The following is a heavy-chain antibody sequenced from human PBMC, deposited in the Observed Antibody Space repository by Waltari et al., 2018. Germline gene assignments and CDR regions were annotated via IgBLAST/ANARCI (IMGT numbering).Heavy chain of an antibody. V-gene: IGHV3-15*01. D-gene: IGHD2-15*01. CDR3: TTGFLLLDV. CDR2: IKSKTEGGTT. J-gene: IGHJ6*02. CDR1: GFTFSNAW. Sequence: EVQLVESGGGLVKPGGSLRLSCAASGFTFSNAWMTWVRQAPGKGLEWVGRIKSKTEGGTTDYAAPVKGRFTISRDDSKNTLYLQMNSLKTEDTAVYYCTTGFLLLDVWGQGTTVTVSS.